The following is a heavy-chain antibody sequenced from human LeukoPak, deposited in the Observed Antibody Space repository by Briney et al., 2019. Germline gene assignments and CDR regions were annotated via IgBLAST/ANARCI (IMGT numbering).Heavy chain of an antibody. J-gene: IGHJ4*02. CDR3: ATGGYFFVSGPPPPFDY. Sequence: PGGSLRLSCAASGFTFSSYSMNWVRQAPGKGLEWVSSISSSSSYIYYADSVKGRFTISRDNSKNTLYLQVNSLRAEDTAVYYWATGGYFFVSGPPPPFDYWGQGTLVTVSS. V-gene: IGHV3-21*04. CDR2: ISSSSSYI. D-gene: IGHD3-10*01. CDR1: GFTFSSYS.